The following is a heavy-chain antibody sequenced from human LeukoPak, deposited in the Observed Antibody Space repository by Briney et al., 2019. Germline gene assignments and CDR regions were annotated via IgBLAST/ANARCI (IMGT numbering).Heavy chain of an antibody. D-gene: IGHD5-24*01. CDR2: ISAYNGNT. CDR3: ARGGERWLQFSFNY. CDR1: GYTFTSYG. J-gene: IGHJ4*02. V-gene: IGHV1-18*01. Sequence: ASVKVPCKASGYTFTSYGISWVRQAPGQGLEWMGWISAYNGNTNYAQKLQGRVTMTTDTSTSTAYMELRSLRSDDTAVYYCARGGERWLQFSFNYWGQGTLVTVSS.